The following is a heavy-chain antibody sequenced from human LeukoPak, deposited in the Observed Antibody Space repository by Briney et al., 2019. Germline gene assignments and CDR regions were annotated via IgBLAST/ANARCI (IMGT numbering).Heavy chain of an antibody. CDR3: AKGAGVHDAFDI. Sequence: PGGSLRLPCAASGFTFSSYGMHWIRQAPGKGLEWVAVISYDGINKYYTDSVKGRFTISRDNSKNTLYLQMNSLRAEDTAVYFCAKGAGVHDAFDIWGQGTMVTVSS. CDR2: ISYDGINK. D-gene: IGHD6-19*01. J-gene: IGHJ3*02. CDR1: GFTFSSYG. V-gene: IGHV3-30*18.